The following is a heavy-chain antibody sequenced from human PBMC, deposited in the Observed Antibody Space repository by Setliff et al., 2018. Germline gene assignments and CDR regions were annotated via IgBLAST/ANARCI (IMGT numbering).Heavy chain of an antibody. CDR3: ERATPPHDSSGYDLRENYFDY. V-gene: IGHV1-18*01. J-gene: IGHJ4*02. D-gene: IGHD3-22*01. Sequence: ASVKVSCKASGYTFTSYGISWVRQAPGQGLEWMGWISAYNGNTNYAQKLQGRVTMTTDTSTSTAYMELRRLSSDDTAVDYCERATPPHDSSGYDLRENYFDYWGQGTLVTVSS. CDR1: GYTFTSYG. CDR2: ISAYNGNT.